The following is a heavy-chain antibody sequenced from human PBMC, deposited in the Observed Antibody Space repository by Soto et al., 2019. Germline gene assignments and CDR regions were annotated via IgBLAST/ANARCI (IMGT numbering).Heavy chain of an antibody. Sequence: PSETLSLPCAVYGGAFRGYYWSWIRQPPGKGLEWLGEINASGSTNYNPSLKSRITTSLDTSKKEISRRQSSVTAADTAVYYCAIERGGYCSAESWYPFGPWGQGALVTVSS. V-gene: IGHV4-34*01. CDR1: GGAFRGYY. J-gene: IGHJ5*02. CDR3: AIERGGYCSAESWYPFGP. D-gene: IGHD2-15*01. CDR2: INASGST.